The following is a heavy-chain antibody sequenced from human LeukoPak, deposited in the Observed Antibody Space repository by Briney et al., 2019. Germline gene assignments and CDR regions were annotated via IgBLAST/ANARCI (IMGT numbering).Heavy chain of an antibody. CDR2: ISGGGGGT. J-gene: IGHJ4*02. CDR1: GFTFSSYV. V-gene: IGHV3-23*01. CDR3: AKPHYYDSSGYTFDY. Sequence: GGSLRLSCAASGFTFSSYVMNWVRQAPGKGLEWVSVISGGGGGTYYADSVKGRFTISRDNSKNTLYLQMNSLRAEDTAVYYCAKPHYYDSSGYTFDYWGQGTLVTVSS. D-gene: IGHD3-22*01.